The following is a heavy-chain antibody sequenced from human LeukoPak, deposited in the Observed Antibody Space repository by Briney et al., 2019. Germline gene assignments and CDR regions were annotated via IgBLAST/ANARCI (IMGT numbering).Heavy chain of an antibody. CDR1: GFTFSSYA. CDR3: ARGVEMATISPSFYYYGMDV. V-gene: IGHV3-23*01. D-gene: IGHD5-24*01. J-gene: IGHJ6*02. Sequence: GGSLRLSCAASGFTFSSYAMSWVRQAPGKGLEWVSAISGSGGSTYYADSVKGRFTISRDNSKNTLYLQMNSLRAEDTAVYYCARGVEMATISPSFYYYGMDVWGQGTTVTVSS. CDR2: ISGSGGST.